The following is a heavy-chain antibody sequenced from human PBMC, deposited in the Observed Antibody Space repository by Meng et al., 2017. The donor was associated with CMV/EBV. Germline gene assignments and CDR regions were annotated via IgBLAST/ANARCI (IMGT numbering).Heavy chain of an antibody. J-gene: IGHJ4*02. D-gene: IGHD4-23*01. CDR1: GFTFSSYS. V-gene: IGHV3-21*01. Sequence: GESLKMSCAASGFTFSSYSMNWVRQAPGKGLEWVSSISSSSSYIYYADSVKGRFTISRDNAKNSLYLQMNSLRAEDTAVYYCARELPNSLADYWGQGTLVTVSS. CDR2: ISSSSSYI. CDR3: ARELPNSLADY.